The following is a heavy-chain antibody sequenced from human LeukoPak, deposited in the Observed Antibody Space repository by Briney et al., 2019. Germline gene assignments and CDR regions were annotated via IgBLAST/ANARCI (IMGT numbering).Heavy chain of an antibody. CDR2: IYHSGST. J-gene: IGHJ5*02. CDR3: ARGPTFWSGPPWFDP. D-gene: IGHD3-3*01. CDR1: GGSISSSNW. V-gene: IGHV4-4*02. Sequence: PSGTLSLTCAVSGGSISSSNWWSWVRQPPGKGLEWIGEIYHSGSTNYNPSLKSRVTISVDKSKNQFSLKLSSVTAADTAVYYCARGPTFWSGPPWFDPWGQGTLVTVSS.